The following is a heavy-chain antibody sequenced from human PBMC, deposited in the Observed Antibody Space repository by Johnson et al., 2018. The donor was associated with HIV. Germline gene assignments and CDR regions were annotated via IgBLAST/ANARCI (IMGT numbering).Heavy chain of an antibody. Sequence: QVQLVESGGGVVQPGRSLRLSCAASGFTFSSYGMHWVRQAPGKGLEWVAVIWYDGNNKYYADSVKGRFTISRDNSKNTLYLQMNSLRAEDTAVYSCARYSYYYDKSGAFDIWGQGTMVTVSS. CDR2: IWYDGNNK. CDR3: ARYSYYYDKSGAFDI. J-gene: IGHJ3*02. D-gene: IGHD3-22*01. V-gene: IGHV3-33*01. CDR1: GFTFSSYG.